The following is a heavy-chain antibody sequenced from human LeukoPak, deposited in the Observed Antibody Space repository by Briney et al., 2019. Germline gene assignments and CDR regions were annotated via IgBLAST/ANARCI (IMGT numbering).Heavy chain of an antibody. D-gene: IGHD4-17*01. CDR1: GYTFTGYY. CDR3: ARDQATVTTWNRGFAY. Sequence: ASVKVSCKASGYTFTGYYMHWVRQAPGQGLEWMGWINPNSGGTNYAQKFQGRVTMTRDTSISTAYMELSRLRSDGTAVYYCARDQATVTTWNRGFAYWGQGTLVTVSS. CDR2: INPNSGGT. V-gene: IGHV1-2*02. J-gene: IGHJ4*02.